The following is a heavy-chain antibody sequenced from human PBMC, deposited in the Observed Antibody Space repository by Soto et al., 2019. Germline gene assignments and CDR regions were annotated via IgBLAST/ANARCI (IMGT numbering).Heavy chain of an antibody. V-gene: IGHV2-5*02. CDR1: GFSLTTGGVA. CDR3: AHSEFSVADCYSRLYFGL. D-gene: IGHD2-15*01. Sequence: QITLKESGPTLVKPTQTLTLTCTCSGFSLTTGGVAVGWIRQPPGKALEWLALIYWDDDKRYSPSLKSRLSIPEDNSKNPVVLTMTNMDPVDTATYDCAHSEFSVADCYSRLYFGLWCRGTLVTVSS. CDR2: IYWDDDK. J-gene: IGHJ2*01.